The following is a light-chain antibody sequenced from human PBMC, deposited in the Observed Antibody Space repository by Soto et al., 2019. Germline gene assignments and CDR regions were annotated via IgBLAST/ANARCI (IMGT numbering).Light chain of an antibody. V-gene: IGKV3-11*01. CDR1: QSVSSY. Sequence: PGARATLSCRASQSVSSYLAWYQQKPGQAPRLLIYEASNRATGIPARFSGSGSGTDFTLTISSLEPEDSAVYYCQQRSNWSTFGQGTRLEIK. J-gene: IGKJ5*01. CDR2: EAS. CDR3: QQRSNWST.